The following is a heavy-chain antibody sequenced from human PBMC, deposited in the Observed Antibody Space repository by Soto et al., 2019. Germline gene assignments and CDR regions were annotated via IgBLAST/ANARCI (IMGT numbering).Heavy chain of an antibody. D-gene: IGHD3-10*01. CDR1: GFTFDDYG. CDR2: INWNGGST. Sequence: PGGSLRLSCAASGFTFDDYGMSWVRQAPGKGLEWVSGINWNGGSTGYADSVKGRFTISRDNSKNTLYLQMNSLRAEDTAVYYCAKDRGGPRYYYYYGMDVWGQGTTVTVSS. CDR3: AKDRGGPRYYYYYGMDV. J-gene: IGHJ6*02. V-gene: IGHV3-20*04.